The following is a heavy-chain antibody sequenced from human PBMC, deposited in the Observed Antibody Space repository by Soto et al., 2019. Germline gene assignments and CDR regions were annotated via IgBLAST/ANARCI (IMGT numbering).Heavy chain of an antibody. V-gene: IGHV1-69*02. CDR3: ARAEMATVDY. Sequence: SVKVSCKASGGTFSSYTISWVRQAPGQGLEWMGRIIPILGIANYAQKFQGRVTITADKSTSTAYMELSSLRSEDTAMYYCARAEMATVDYWGQGTLVTVSS. J-gene: IGHJ4*02. D-gene: IGHD1-1*01. CDR2: IIPILGIA. CDR1: GGTFSSYT.